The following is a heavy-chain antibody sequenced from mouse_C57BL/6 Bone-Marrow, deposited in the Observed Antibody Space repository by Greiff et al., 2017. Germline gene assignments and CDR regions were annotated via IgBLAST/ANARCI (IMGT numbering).Heavy chain of an antibody. CDR1: GFNIKDDY. CDR2: IDPENGDT. Sequence: VQLKQSGAELVRPGASVKLSCTASGFNIKDDYMHWVKQRPEQGLEWIGWIDPENGDTEYASKFQGKATITADTSSNTAYLQLSSLTSEDTAVYYCTPIDYAMDDWGQGTSVTVSS. V-gene: IGHV14-4*01. CDR3: TPIDYAMDD. J-gene: IGHJ4*01.